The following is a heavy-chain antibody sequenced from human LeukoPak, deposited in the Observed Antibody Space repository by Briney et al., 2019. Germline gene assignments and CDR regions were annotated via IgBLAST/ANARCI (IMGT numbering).Heavy chain of an antibody. V-gene: IGHV4-39*01. Sequence: SETLSLTCTVSGGSLSSSSYYWGWIRQPPGKGLEWIGSIYYSGSTYYNPSLKSRVTISVDTSKNQFSLKLSSVTAADTAVYYCANGGLNYYDSSGYTYFDYWGQGTLVTVSS. J-gene: IGHJ4*02. CDR1: GGSLSSSSYY. D-gene: IGHD3-22*01. CDR2: IYYSGST. CDR3: ANGGLNYYDSSGYTYFDY.